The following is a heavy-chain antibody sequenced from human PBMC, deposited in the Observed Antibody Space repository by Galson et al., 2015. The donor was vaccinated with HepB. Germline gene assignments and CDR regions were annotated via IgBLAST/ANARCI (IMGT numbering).Heavy chain of an antibody. J-gene: IGHJ3*02. V-gene: IGHV4-59*01. D-gene: IGHD3-22*01. Sequence: ETLSLTCPVSGDSIRSFYWNWMRQSPGKGLEWVGYIYYSGSTNYNPSLKSRVTISVDTSKNQFSLKLSSVTAADTAVYYCARAPQVYYDSSGYYYGYAFDIWGQGTMVTVSS. CDR3: ARAPQVYYDSSGYYYGYAFDI. CDR2: IYYSGST. CDR1: GDSIRSFY.